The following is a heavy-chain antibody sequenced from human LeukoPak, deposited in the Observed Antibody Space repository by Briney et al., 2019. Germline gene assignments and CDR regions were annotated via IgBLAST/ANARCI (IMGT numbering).Heavy chain of an antibody. D-gene: IGHD1-1*01. J-gene: IGHJ3*02. V-gene: IGHV3-48*04. CDR3: ARDPRRDAFDI. CDR1: GFTFSSYS. CDR2: ISSSSSTI. Sequence: GGSLTLSCAASGFTFSSYSMNWVRQAPGKGLEWVSYISSSSSTIYYADSVKGRFTISRDNAKNSLYLQMNSLRAEDTAVYSCARDPRRDAFDIWGQGTMVTVSS.